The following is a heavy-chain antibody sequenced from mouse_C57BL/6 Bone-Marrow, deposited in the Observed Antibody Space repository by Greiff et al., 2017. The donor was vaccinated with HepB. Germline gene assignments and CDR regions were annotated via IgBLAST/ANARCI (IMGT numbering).Heavy chain of an antibody. V-gene: IGHV1-55*01. CDR2: IYPGSGST. J-gene: IGHJ4*01. Sequence: QVHVKQSGAELVKPGASVKMSCKASGYTFTSYWITWVKQRPGQGLEWIGDIYPGSGSTNYNEKFKSKATLTVDTSSSTAYMQLSSLTSEDSAVYYCARGWLRALDYWGQGTSVTVSS. CDR1: GYTFTSYW. D-gene: IGHD1-1*02. CDR3: ARGWLRALDY.